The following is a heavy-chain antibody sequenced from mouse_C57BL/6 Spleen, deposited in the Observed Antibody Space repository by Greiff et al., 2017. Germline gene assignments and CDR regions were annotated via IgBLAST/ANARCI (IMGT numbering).Heavy chain of an antibody. CDR3: ARDGRRYYYAMDY. D-gene: IGHD1-1*01. J-gene: IGHJ4*01. CDR2: INPNNGGT. V-gene: IGHV1-26*01. Sequence: EVQLQQSGPELVKPGASVKISCKASGYTFTDYYMNWVKQSHGKSLEWIGDINPNNGGTSYNQKFKGKATLTVDKSSSTAYMELRSLTSEDSAVYYCARDGRRYYYAMDYWGQGTSVTVSS. CDR1: GYTFTDYY.